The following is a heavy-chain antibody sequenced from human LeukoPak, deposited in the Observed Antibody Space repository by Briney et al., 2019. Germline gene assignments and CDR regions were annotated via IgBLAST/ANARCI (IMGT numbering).Heavy chain of an antibody. V-gene: IGHV4-59*08. CDR1: GGSISSYY. D-gene: IGHD5-18*01. Sequence: PSETLSLTCTVSGGSISSYYWSWIRQPPGKGLEWIGYIYYSGSTNYNPSLKSRVTISVDTSKNQFSLKLSSVTAADTAVYCCARQNVDTAMPFDYWGQGTLVTVSS. CDR2: IYYSGST. J-gene: IGHJ4*02. CDR3: ARQNVDTAMPFDY.